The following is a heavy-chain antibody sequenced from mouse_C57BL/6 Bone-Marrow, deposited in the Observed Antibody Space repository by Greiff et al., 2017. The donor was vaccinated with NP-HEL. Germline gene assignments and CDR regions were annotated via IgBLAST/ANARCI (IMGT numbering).Heavy chain of an antibody. CDR1: GFTFSDYG. J-gene: IGHJ2*01. CDR2: ISSGSSTI. V-gene: IGHV5-17*01. CDR3: ASEREYYFDY. Sequence: EVQLVESGGGLVKPGGSLKLSCAASGFTFSDYGMHWVRQAPEKGLEWVAYISSGSSTIYYADTVKGRFTISRDNAKNPLFLQMTSLRSEDTAMHYCASEREYYFDYWGQGTTLTVSS.